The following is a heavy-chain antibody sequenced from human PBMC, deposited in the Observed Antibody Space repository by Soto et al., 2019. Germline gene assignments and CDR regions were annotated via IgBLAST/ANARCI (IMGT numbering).Heavy chain of an antibody. Sequence: EVQLVESGGGLVKPGGSLRLSCAASGFTFSSYSMNWFRQAPEKGLEWVSSISSSSSYIYYADSVKGRFTISRDTAKNSLYLQVNSLRAEDTAVYYCARDYCSGGSCYYFIWYFELWGRGTLVTVSS. V-gene: IGHV3-21*01. J-gene: IGHJ2*01. CDR3: ARDYCSGGSCYYFIWYFEL. CDR2: ISSSSSYI. CDR1: GFTFSSYS. D-gene: IGHD2-15*01.